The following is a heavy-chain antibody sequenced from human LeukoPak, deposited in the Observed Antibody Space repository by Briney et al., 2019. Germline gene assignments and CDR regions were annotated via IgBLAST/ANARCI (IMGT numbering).Heavy chain of an antibody. V-gene: IGHV1-46*03. J-gene: IGHJ6*03. CDR3: ARDGILTGYYSDDYYYYYYMDV. CDR1: GYTFTSYY. Sequence: EASVKVSCKASGYTFTSYYMHWVRQALGQGLEWMGIINPSGGSTSYAQKFQGRVTMTRDTSTSTVYMELSSLRSEDTAVYYCARDGILTGYYSDDYYYYYYMDVWGKGTTVTVSS. CDR2: INPSGGST. D-gene: IGHD3-9*01.